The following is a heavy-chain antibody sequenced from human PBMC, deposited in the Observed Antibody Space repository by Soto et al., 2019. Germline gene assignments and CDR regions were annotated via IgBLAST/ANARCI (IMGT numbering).Heavy chain of an antibody. Sequence: QVQLVESGGGVVQPGRSLRLSCAASGFTFSSYAMHWVRQAPGKGLEWVAVISYDGSNKYYADSVKGRFTISRDNSKNTLYLQMNSLRAEDTAVYYCARGSYDFDYWGQGTLVTVSS. CDR2: ISYDGSNK. J-gene: IGHJ4*02. V-gene: IGHV3-30-3*01. D-gene: IGHD4-17*01. CDR3: ARGSYDFDY. CDR1: GFTFSSYA.